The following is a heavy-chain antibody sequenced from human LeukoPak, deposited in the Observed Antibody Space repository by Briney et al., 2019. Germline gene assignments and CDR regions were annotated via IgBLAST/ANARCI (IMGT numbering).Heavy chain of an antibody. CDR3: GKDKRIRITFGGALGVS. CDR1: GFTFSSYA. D-gene: IGHD3-16*01. J-gene: IGHJ5*02. Sequence: GGSLRLSCAASGFTFSSYAMSWVRQAPGKGLEWVSAISGSGGSTYYADSVKGRFTISRDNSKNTLYLQMNSLRAEDTAVYYCGKDKRIRITFGGALGVSWGEGTLVTVSS. V-gene: IGHV3-23*01. CDR2: ISGSGGST.